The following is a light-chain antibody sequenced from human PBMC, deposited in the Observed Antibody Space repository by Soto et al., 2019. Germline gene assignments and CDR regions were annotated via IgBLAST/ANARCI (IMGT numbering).Light chain of an antibody. CDR2: DAS. J-gene: IGKJ1*01. CDR3: QQYNSYSPRT. V-gene: IGKV1-5*01. CDR1: QSISTY. Sequence: DVRMTQSPSTLSASVGDRVTITCLASQSISTYLAWYQQKPGKAPNLLIYDASTLKSPVPSRFSGSGSGTEFTLTISNLQPDDFATYYCQQYNSYSPRTFGQGTKVDIK.